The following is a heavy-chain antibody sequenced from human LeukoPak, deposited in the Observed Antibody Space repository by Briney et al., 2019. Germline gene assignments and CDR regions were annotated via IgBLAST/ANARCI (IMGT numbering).Heavy chain of an antibody. CDR3: ARDRYERTRLSYYYYGMDV. Sequence: GGSLRLSCAASGFTFRSNWVSWVRQAPGKGLEWVANIKQDGSETNYVESVKGRFTISRDNAKNSLYLQMNSLRAEDTAVYYCARDRYERTRLSYYYYGMDVWGQGTTVTVSS. D-gene: IGHD3-3*01. V-gene: IGHV3-7*01. J-gene: IGHJ6*02. CDR2: IKQDGSET. CDR1: GFTFRSNW.